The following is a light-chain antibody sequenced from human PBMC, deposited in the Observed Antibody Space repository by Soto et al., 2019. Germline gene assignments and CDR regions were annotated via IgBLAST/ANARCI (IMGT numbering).Light chain of an antibody. CDR2: GAS. Sequence: EIVLTQSPGTLSLSPGERATVSCRASQSVSSSYLAWYQQKPGQAPRPLIYGASSRAIGIPDRFSGSGSGTDVTLTISRLEPEDFAVYYSQQYGSSPWTFGQGTKVEIK. J-gene: IGKJ1*01. CDR1: QSVSSSY. CDR3: QQYGSSPWT. V-gene: IGKV3-20*01.